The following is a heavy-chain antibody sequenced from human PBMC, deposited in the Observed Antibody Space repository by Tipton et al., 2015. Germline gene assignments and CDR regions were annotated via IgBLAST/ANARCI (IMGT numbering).Heavy chain of an antibody. Sequence: TLSLTCTVSSGSISRSYWSWIRQPPGKGLEYIGYIYHSGRASYNPSLKRRVTISVNTSKTHVSLKLSSVTAADTAVYYCADPLYCSGGGCYPSGYWGQGTLVTVSS. D-gene: IGHD2-15*01. J-gene: IGHJ4*02. V-gene: IGHV4-59*01. CDR2: IYHSGRA. CDR3: ADPLYCSGGGCYPSGY. CDR1: SGSISRSY.